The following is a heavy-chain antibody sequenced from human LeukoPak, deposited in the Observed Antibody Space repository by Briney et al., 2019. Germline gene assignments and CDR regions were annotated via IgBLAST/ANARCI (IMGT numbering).Heavy chain of an antibody. CDR1: GFTFSRCA. J-gene: IGHJ6*02. CDR2: ISSSSSYI. Sequence: PGGSLRLSCSASGFTFSRCAMHWVRQAPGKGLEWVSSISSSSSYIYYADSVKGRFTISRDNAKNSLYLQMNSLRAEDTAVYYCARDQDGDYQMNPYYYYGMDVWGQGTTVTVSS. D-gene: IGHD4-17*01. CDR3: ARDQDGDYQMNPYYYYGMDV. V-gene: IGHV3-21*01.